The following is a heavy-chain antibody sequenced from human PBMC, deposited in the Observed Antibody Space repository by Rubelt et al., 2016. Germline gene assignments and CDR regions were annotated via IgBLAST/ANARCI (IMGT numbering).Heavy chain of an antibody. Sequence: QVQLQESGPGLVKPSETLSLTCTVSGGSMTKKYWTWIRQPPGKGLQWIGYIYYTGGPNYSPSLKSRVSISIDTSKNQVSLNLTSVTAGDTAVYYCASHFDFWSAIDNWGRGTLVTVSS. J-gene: IGHJ4*02. CDR2: IYYTGGP. CDR1: GGSMTKKY. CDR3: ASHFDFWSAIDN. D-gene: IGHD3-3*01. V-gene: IGHV4-59*08.